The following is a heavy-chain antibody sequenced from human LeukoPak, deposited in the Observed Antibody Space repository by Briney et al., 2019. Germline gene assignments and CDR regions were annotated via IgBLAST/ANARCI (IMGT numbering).Heavy chain of an antibody. CDR1: GYSISSGYY. Sequence: SETLSLTCAVSGYSISSGYYWGWIRQPPGKGLEWIGSIYHSGSTYYNPSLKSRVTISVDTSKNQFSLKLSSVTAADTAVYYCASTRLGQWLVYYFDYWGQGTLVTVSS. CDR2: IYHSGST. CDR3: ASTRLGQWLVYYFDY. V-gene: IGHV4-38-2*01. J-gene: IGHJ4*02. D-gene: IGHD6-19*01.